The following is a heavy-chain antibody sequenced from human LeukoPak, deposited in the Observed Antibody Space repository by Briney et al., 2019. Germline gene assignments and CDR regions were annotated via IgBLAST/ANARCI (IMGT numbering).Heavy chain of an antibody. CDR3: AKDTSEMATITLDY. Sequence: GRSLRLSCAASGFTFDDYAMQWVRQAPGKGLEWVSGISWNSGSIGYADSVKGRFTISRDNAKNSLYLQMNSLRAEDTALYYCAKDTSEMATITLDYWGQGTLVTVSS. V-gene: IGHV3-9*01. J-gene: IGHJ4*02. CDR1: GFTFDDYA. CDR2: ISWNSGSI. D-gene: IGHD5-24*01.